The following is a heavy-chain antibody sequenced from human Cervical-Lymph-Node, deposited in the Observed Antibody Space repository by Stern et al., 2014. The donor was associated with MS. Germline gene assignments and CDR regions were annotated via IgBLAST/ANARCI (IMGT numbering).Heavy chain of an antibody. J-gene: IGHJ5*02. D-gene: IGHD6-19*01. CDR3: ARQSSTGWSAFDP. V-gene: IGHV5-51*01. CDR1: GYSFTSYW. Sequence: EVQLVESGAEMKKPGESLKISCKAFGYSFTSYWIAWVRQMPGKGLEWMGIVYPGDSDTRYNWAFQGQITISADKSTNTAYLQWNSLQASDSGIYYCARQSSTGWSAFDPWGQGTPVTVSS. CDR2: VYPGDSDT.